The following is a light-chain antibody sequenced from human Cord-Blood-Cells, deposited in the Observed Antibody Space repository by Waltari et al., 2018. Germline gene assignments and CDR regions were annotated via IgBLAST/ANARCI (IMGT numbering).Light chain of an antibody. CDR3: QQYYSTRT. Sequence: DIVMTQSQDSLAVSLGERATINCKSSQSVLYSSNNKNYSAWYQQKPGQPPKLLIYWASTQESGVPDRFRGSGSGTDFTLTISSLQAEDVAVYYCQQYYSTRTFGQGTKVEIK. CDR1: QSVLYSSNNKNY. V-gene: IGKV4-1*01. J-gene: IGKJ1*01. CDR2: WAS.